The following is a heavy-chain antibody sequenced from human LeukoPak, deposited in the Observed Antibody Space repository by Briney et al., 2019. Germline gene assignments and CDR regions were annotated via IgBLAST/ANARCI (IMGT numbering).Heavy chain of an antibody. V-gene: IGHV4-59*01. CDR3: VRETTTEYYDSSGYYRQTEVFDA. CDR2: IYYSGST. J-gene: IGHJ3*01. Sequence: PSETLSLTCTVSGGSISSYYWSWIRQPPGKGLEWIGYIYYSGSTDYNPSLKSRVTMSVDTSKNQFSLMLRSVTAADTAVYYCVRETTTEYYDSSGYYRQTEVFDAWGQGTMVTVSS. CDR1: GGSISSYY. D-gene: IGHD3-22*01.